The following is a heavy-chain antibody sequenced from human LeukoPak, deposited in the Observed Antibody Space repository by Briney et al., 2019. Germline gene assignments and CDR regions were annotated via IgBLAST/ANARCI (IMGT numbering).Heavy chain of an antibody. D-gene: IGHD1-1*01. V-gene: IGHV3-66*01. J-gene: IGHJ6*02. CDR1: GFTVSSNY. CDR2: IYSGGST. Sequence: PGGSLRLSCAASGFTVSSNYMSWVRQAPGKGLEWVSVIYSGGSTYYADSVKGRFTISRDNSKNTLYLQMNSLRAEDTAVYYCASGGGTGVTNYGMDVWGQGTTVTVSS. CDR3: ASGGGTGVTNYGMDV.